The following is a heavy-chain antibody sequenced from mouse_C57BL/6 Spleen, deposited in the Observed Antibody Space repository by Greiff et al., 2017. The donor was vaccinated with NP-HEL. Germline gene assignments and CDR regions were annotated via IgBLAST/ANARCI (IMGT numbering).Heavy chain of an antibody. CDR3: ETKDD. CDR1: GYTFTSYG. Sequence: QVQLKQSGAELARPGASVKLSCKASGYTFTSYGISWVKQRTGQGLEWIGEIYPRSGNTYYNEKFKGKATLTADKSSSTAYMELRSLTSEDSAVYFCETKDDWGKGTTLTVAS. V-gene: IGHV1-81*01. CDR2: IYPRSGNT. J-gene: IGHJ2*01.